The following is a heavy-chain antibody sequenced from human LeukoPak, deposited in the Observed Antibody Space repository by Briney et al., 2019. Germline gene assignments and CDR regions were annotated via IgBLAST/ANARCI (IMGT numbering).Heavy chain of an antibody. CDR1: GFIFSTYW. D-gene: IGHD3-16*01. J-gene: IGHJ4*02. CDR2: IRTDGGTT. V-gene: IGHV3-74*01. Sequence: GGSLRLSCEGSGFIFSTYWMHWVRQAPGKGLVWVSRIRTDGGTTYYADSVKGRFTVSRDNAKNTLYLQMNSLRADDTAIYYCARDWAWGGFDHWGQGALVTVSP. CDR3: ARDWAWGGFDH.